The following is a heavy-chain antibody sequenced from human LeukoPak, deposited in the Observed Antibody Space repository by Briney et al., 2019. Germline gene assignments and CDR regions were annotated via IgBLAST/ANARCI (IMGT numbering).Heavy chain of an antibody. CDR2: ISWNSGSI. CDR1: GFTFDDYA. CDR3: AKDMSIAVAGIPDH. Sequence: GGSLRLSCAASGFTFDDYAMHWVRQAPGKGLEWVSGISWNSGSIGYADSVKGRFTISRDNAKNSLYLQMNSLRAEDTALYYCAKDMSIAVAGIPDHWGQGTLVTVSS. D-gene: IGHD6-19*01. V-gene: IGHV3-9*01. J-gene: IGHJ4*02.